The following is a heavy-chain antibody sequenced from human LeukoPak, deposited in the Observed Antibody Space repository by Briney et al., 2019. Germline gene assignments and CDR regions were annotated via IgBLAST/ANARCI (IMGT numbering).Heavy chain of an antibody. CDR1: GGTFSSYA. CDR3: ARVPFRAMAFTHDAFDI. Sequence: SVTVSFKASGGTFSSYAISWVRQAPGQGLEWMGRIIPILGIANYAQKFQGRVTITADKSTSTAYMELSSLRSEDTAVYYCARVPFRAMAFTHDAFDIWGQGTMVTVSS. D-gene: IGHD5-18*01. V-gene: IGHV1-69*04. CDR2: IIPILGIA. J-gene: IGHJ3*02.